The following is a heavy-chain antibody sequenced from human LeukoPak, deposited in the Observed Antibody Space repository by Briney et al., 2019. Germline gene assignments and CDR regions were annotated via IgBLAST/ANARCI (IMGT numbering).Heavy chain of an antibody. CDR1: GDSVSSNSAA. CDR2: TYYRSKWSK. D-gene: IGHD1-26*01. CDR3: ARHWTKVGAPLRAFDI. J-gene: IGHJ3*02. Sequence: SQTLSLTCVISGDSVSSNSAAWNWIRQSPSRGLEWLRRTYYRSKWSKDYAVSVKSRITINPDTSKNQFSLQQNSVTPEDTAVYYCARHWTKVGAPLRAFDIWGQGTMVTVSS. V-gene: IGHV6-1*01.